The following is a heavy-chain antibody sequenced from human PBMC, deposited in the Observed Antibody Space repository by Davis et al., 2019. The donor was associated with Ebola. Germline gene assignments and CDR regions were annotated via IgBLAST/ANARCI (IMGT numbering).Heavy chain of an antibody. CDR3: ARWIVVVIKGKAFDI. CDR2: INHSGST. CDR1: GGSFSGYY. V-gene: IGHV4-34*01. J-gene: IGHJ3*02. Sequence: SETLSLTCAVYGGSFSGYYWSWIRQPPGKGLEWIGEINHSGSTNYNPSLKSRVTISVDTSKNQFSLKLSSVTAADTAVYYCARWIVVVIKGKAFDIWGQGTMVTVSS. D-gene: IGHD3-22*01.